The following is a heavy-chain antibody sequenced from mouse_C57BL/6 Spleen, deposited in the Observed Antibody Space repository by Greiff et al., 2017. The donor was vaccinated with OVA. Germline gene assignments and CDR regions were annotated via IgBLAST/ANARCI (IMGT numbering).Heavy chain of an antibody. CDR3: ARTGTVVGDY. D-gene: IGHD1-1*01. J-gene: IGHJ2*01. V-gene: IGHV1-69*01. CDR2: IDPSDSYT. Sequence: QVQLKQPGAELVMPGASVKLSCKASGYTFTSYWMHWVKQRPGQGLEWIGEIDPSDSYTNYNQKFKGKSTLTVDKSSSTAYMQLSSLTSEDSAVYCCARTGTVVGDYWGQGTTLTVSS. CDR1: GYTFTSYW.